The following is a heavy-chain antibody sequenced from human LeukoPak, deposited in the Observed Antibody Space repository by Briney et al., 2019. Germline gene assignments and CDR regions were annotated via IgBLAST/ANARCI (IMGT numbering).Heavy chain of an antibody. CDR2: IYYSGST. CDR3: ARARGAVYLEWYFDL. V-gene: IGHV4-59*01. D-gene: IGHD2-2*02. J-gene: IGHJ2*01. CDR1: GGSISSYY. Sequence: SETLSLTCTVSGGSISSYYWSWIRQPPGKGLEWIGYIYYSGSTNYNPSLKSRVTISVDTSKNQFSLKLSSVTPADTAVYYCARARGAVYLEWYFDLWGRGTLVTVSS.